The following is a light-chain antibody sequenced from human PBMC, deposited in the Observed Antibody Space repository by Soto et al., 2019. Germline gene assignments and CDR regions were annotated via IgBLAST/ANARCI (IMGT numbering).Light chain of an antibody. V-gene: IGKV3-20*01. CDR2: GAS. J-gene: IGKJ1*01. CDR3: QQYNNWPQT. CDR1: QSVSSNY. Sequence: EIVLTQSPATLSLTPGERATLSCRASQSVSSNYLAWYQQKPGQAPRVLIYGASSRTTGIPDRFSGSGSGTDFTLTIGSLQSEDFAEYHCQQYNNWPQTFGQGTKVDIK.